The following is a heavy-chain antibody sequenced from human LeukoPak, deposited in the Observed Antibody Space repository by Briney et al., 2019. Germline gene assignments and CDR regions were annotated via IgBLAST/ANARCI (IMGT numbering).Heavy chain of an antibody. CDR1: GFTFSSYG. CDR2: ISYDGSTK. J-gene: IGHJ4*02. D-gene: IGHD2-21*02. CDR3: AKDERWRRSDFHGGFDY. Sequence: GGSLRLSCAASGFTFSSYGIHWVRQAPGKGLEWVAFISYDGSTKYYADSVESRFTISRDNSKNTLYVQMNSLRAEDTAVYYCAKDERWRRSDFHGGFDYWGQGALVTVSS. V-gene: IGHV3-30*18.